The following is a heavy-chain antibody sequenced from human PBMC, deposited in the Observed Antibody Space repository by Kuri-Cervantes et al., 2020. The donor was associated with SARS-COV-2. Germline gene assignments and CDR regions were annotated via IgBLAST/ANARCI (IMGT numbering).Heavy chain of an antibody. D-gene: IGHD5-18*01. CDR2: ISGSSSTK. CDR3: AREGTGMVGLDL. V-gene: IGHV3-48*02. J-gene: IGHJ5*02. CDR1: GFTFSRYA. Sequence: GGSLRLSCAASGFTFSRYAINWVRQAPGKGLEWISYISGSSSTKYYPDSVKGRFTISRDNAKNSLYLQMNSLSDEDTAVYYCAREGTGMVGLDLWGQGTQVTVSS.